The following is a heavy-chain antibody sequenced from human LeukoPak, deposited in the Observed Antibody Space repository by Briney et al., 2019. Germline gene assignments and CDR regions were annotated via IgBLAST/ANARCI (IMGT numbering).Heavy chain of an antibody. Sequence: SVTVSCKASVCTFSNYPIIWVRQAPGRGLEWLGGIIPIYGTANYAQMFQGRITLTAHESTATAYMELTSLTSDDTAMYFCATHTGGYNYWWFDIWGQGTLVTVSS. V-gene: IGHV1-69*01. CDR2: IIPIYGTA. D-gene: IGHD5-24*01. CDR3: ATHTGGYNYWWFDI. J-gene: IGHJ5*02. CDR1: VCTFSNYP.